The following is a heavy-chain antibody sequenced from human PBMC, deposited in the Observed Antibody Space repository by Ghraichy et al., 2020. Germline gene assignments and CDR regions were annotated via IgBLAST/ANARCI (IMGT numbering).Heavy chain of an antibody. J-gene: IGHJ3*02. D-gene: IGHD4-11*01. V-gene: IGHV3-74*01. CDR2: INSDGSST. Sequence: GGSLRLSCAASGFTFSSYWMHWVRQAPGKGLVWVSRINSDGSSTSYADSVKGRFTISRDNAKNTLYLQMNSLRAEDTAVYYCAREGGYYSGDAFDIWGQGTMVTVSS. CDR1: GFTFSSYW. CDR3: AREGGYYSGDAFDI.